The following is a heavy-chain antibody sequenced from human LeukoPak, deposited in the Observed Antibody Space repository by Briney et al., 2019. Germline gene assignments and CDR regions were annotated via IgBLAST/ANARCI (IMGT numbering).Heavy chain of an antibody. Sequence: SVKVSCKASGGTFSSYAISWVRQAPGQELEWMGGIIPIFGTANYAQKFQGRVTITADESTSTAYMELSSLRSEDTAVYYCAREANWGYPPYFDYWGQGTLVTVSS. CDR2: IIPIFGTA. V-gene: IGHV1-69*13. D-gene: IGHD7-27*01. CDR3: AREANWGYPPYFDY. J-gene: IGHJ4*02. CDR1: GGTFSSYA.